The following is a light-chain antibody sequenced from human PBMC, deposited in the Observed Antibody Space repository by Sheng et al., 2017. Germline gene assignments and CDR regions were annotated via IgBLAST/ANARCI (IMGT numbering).Light chain of an antibody. V-gene: IGKV1-16*02. CDR2: AAS. Sequence: DIQMTQSPSSMSASVGDRVTITCRASQGIGNSLAWFQQKPGKAPKSLIYAASILQGGVPSKFSGSGSGTDFTLTIRSLQAEDFASYYCQQYQSYPITFGQGTRLEIK. CDR3: QQYQSYPIT. J-gene: IGKJ5*01. CDR1: QGIGNS.